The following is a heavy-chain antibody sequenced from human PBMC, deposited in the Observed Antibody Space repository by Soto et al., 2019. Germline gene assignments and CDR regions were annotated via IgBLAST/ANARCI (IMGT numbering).Heavy chain of an antibody. Sequence: EVQLVESGGGLVQPGGSVRLSCAASGFVFSMYWMHWVRQAPDKGLEWVSRISDDGSTIHYADSVKGRFGISRDNAQNILFLEMTALRDDDTAVYYCVRGPRPSSVGTGAFWGQGSPVTVSS. CDR1: GFVFSMYW. CDR3: VRGPRPSSVGTGAF. D-gene: IGHD3-10*01. V-gene: IGHV3-74*01. CDR2: ISDDGSTI. J-gene: IGHJ4*02.